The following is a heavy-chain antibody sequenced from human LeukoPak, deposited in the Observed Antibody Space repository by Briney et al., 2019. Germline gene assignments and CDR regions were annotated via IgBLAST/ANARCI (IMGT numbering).Heavy chain of an antibody. CDR1: GYTFTGYY. J-gene: IGHJ4*02. Sequence: ASVKVSCKASGYTFTGYYMHWVRQAPGQGLEWMGWINPNSGGTNYAQKFQGRVTMTRDTSISTAYMELSRLISDDTAVYYCARTGVAVAGRNFDYWGQGTLVTVSS. V-gene: IGHV1-2*02. CDR3: ARTGVAVAGRNFDY. D-gene: IGHD6-19*01. CDR2: INPNSGGT.